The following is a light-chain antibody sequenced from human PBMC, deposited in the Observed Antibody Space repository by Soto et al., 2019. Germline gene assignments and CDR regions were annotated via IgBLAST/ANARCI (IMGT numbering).Light chain of an antibody. J-gene: IGKJ1*01. CDR2: KAS. V-gene: IGKV1-5*03. Sequence: DIQMTQSPSTLSASVGDRVTITCRASQSISTWLAWYQQKPGKAPILLIYKASKLESGVPSRFSGSGSGTEFTLTISSLQPDDFAAYYCQQYNSYPWTFGQGTKVEIK. CDR1: QSISTW. CDR3: QQYNSYPWT.